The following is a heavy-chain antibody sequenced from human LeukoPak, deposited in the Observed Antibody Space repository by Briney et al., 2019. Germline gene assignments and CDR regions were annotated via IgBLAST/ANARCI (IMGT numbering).Heavy chain of an antibody. D-gene: IGHD3-16*02. CDR2: INPNSGGT. CDR1: GYIFTDYY. Sequence: ASVKVSCKASGYIFTDYYMHWVRQAPGQELEWMGWINPNSGGTNYAQKFQGRVTMTRDTSISTAYMELSRLRSDDTAVYYCARRPRLGELSLSYWGQGTLVTVSS. CDR3: ARRPRLGELSLSY. V-gene: IGHV1-2*02. J-gene: IGHJ4*02.